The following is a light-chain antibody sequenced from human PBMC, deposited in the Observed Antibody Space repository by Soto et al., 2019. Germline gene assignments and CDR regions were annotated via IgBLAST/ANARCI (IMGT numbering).Light chain of an antibody. J-gene: IGKJ1*01. CDR3: QQYSSYWWT. CDR1: HNISSW. Sequence: DIQITQSPSTLSTSVGDRVTITCRASHNISSWLSWYQQEPGKAPNLLIYKASSLDSGVPSRFSGSGSGTEFTLTISSLQPDDFATYFCQQYSSYWWTLGQGTKVDIK. V-gene: IGKV1-5*03. CDR2: KAS.